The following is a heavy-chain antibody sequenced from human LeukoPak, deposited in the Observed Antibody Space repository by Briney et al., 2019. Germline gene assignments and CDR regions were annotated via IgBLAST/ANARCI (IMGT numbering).Heavy chain of an antibody. J-gene: IGHJ6*04. CDR1: GFTFSSYS. Sequence: GGSLRLSCAASGFTFSSYSMNWVRQAPGKGLGWVSSISSSSYIYYADSVKGRFTISRDNAKNSLYLQMNSLRAEDTAVYYCAITLEFGGGMDVWGKGTTVTVSS. V-gene: IGHV3-21*01. CDR3: AITLEFGGGMDV. CDR2: ISSSSYI. D-gene: IGHD3-10*01.